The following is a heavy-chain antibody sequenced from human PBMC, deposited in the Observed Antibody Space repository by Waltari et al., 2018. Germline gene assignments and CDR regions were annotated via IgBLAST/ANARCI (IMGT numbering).Heavy chain of an antibody. CDR2: ISSSSSTI. D-gene: IGHD2-15*01. CDR1: GFTFSSYS. CDR3: VSVVVAAPAFDI. V-gene: IGHV3-48*04. J-gene: IGHJ3*02. Sequence: EVQLVESGGGLVQPGGSLRLSCAASGFTFSSYSMNWVRQAPGKGLEWVSYISSSSSTIYYADSVKGRFTISRDNAKNSLYLQMNSLRAEDTAVYYCVSVVVAAPAFDIWGQGTMVTVSS.